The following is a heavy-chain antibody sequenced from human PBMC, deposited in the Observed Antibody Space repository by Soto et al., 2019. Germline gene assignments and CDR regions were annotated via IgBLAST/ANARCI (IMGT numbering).Heavy chain of an antibody. J-gene: IGHJ6*02. CDR1: GGSFSGYY. Sequence: SETLSLTCAVYGGSFSGYYWSWIRQPPGKGLEWIGEINHSGSTNYNPSLKSRVTISVDTSKNQFSLKLSSVTAADTAVYYCARGRSLPLFYYYYGMDVWGQGTKVTVSS. D-gene: IGHD3-16*02. CDR3: ARGRSLPLFYYYYGMDV. V-gene: IGHV4-34*01. CDR2: INHSGST.